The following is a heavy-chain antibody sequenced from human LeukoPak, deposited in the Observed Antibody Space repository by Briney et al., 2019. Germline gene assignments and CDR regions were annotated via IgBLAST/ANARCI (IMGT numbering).Heavy chain of an antibody. J-gene: IGHJ4*02. CDR2: IIPIFGTA. CDR1: GGTFSSYA. V-gene: IGHV1-69*05. D-gene: IGHD5-12*01. Sequence: ASVKVSCKASGGTFSSYAISWVRQAPGQGLEWMGGIIPIFGTANYAQKLQGRVTMTTDTSTSTAYMELRSLRSDDTAVYYCARQPPAWATSGPTDYWGQGTLVTVSS. CDR3: ARQPPAWATSGPTDY.